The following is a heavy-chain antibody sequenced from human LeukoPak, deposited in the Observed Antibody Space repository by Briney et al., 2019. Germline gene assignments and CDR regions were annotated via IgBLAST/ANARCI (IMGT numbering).Heavy chain of an antibody. V-gene: IGHV3-30*01. CDR2: ISYDGSNK. Sequence: QTGGSLRLSCAASGFTFSSYAMHWVRQAPGKGLEWVAVISYDGSNKYYADSVKGRFTISRDNSKNTLYLQMNSLRAEDTAVYYCATINTVQFDYWGQETLVTVSS. CDR1: GFTFSSYA. CDR3: ATINTVQFDY. D-gene: IGHD4-17*01. J-gene: IGHJ4*02.